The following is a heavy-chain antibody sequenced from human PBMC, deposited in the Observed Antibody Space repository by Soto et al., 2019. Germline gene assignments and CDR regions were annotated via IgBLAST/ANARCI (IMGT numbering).Heavy chain of an antibody. CDR2: IIPIFGTE. CDR3: ARDIPNGVASPQGWSDS. V-gene: IGHV1-69*06. Sequence: SVKVSCKASGGTFSSYAISWVRQAPGQGLEWMGGIIPIFGTENYAQNFQGRVTITADKSTSTTYMELISLRSEDTAVYYCARDIPNGVASPQGWSDSRGQGTLVTVS. D-gene: IGHD3-3*01. CDR1: GGTFSSYA. J-gene: IGHJ5*01.